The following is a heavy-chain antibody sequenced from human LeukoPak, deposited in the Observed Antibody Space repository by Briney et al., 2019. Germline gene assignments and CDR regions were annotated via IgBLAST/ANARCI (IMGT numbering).Heavy chain of an antibody. CDR1: GFTFSNYG. J-gene: IGHJ4*02. CDR3: ARESGKFDY. Sequence: GGSLRLSCAASGFTFSNYGMIWVRRAPGKGLEWVSLISGDGVSTFYADSVKGRFSISRDNSKNSLSLEMNSLRTEDTAMYYCARESGKFDYWGQGTLVAVSS. CDR2: ISGDGVST. V-gene: IGHV3-43*02.